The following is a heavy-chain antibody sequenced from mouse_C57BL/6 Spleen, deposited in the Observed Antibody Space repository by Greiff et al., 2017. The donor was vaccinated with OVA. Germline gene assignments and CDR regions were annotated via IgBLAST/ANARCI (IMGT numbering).Heavy chain of an antibody. CDR3: AANWDEDY. D-gene: IGHD4-1*02. CDR2: IYPGDGDP. V-gene: IGHV1-82*01. J-gene: IGHJ2*01. CDR1: GYAFSSSW. Sequence: QVQLQQSGPELVKPGASVKISCKASGYAFSSSWMNWVKQRPGKGLEWIGRIYPGDGDPNYNGKFKGKATLTADKSSSPASMQLSSLTSEYSAVYFCAANWDEDYWGQGTTLTVSS.